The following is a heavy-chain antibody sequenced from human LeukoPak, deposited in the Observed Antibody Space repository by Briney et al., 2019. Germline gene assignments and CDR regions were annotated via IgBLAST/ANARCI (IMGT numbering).Heavy chain of an antibody. D-gene: IGHD2-15*01. V-gene: IGHV1-69*13. CDR3: ARLFGRGSPFDY. Sequence: ASVKVSCKASGGTFSSYAISWVRQAPGQGLEWMGGIIPIFGAANYAQKFQGRVTITADESTSTAYMELSSLRSEDTAVYYCARLFGRGSPFDYWGQGTLVTVSS. J-gene: IGHJ4*02. CDR2: IIPIFGAA. CDR1: GGTFSSYA.